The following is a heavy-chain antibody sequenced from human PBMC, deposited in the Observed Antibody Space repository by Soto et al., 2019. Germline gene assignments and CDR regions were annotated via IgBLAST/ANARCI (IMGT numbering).Heavy chain of an antibody. CDR3: ANSRAYCSGGSCYPPGY. CDR1: GVSISSSY. J-gene: IGHJ4*02. V-gene: IGHV4-59*01. D-gene: IGHD2-15*01. Sequence: LSLTCTVSGVSISSSYWSWIRQPPGKGLEGIGYIYYSGSTNYNPSLKSRVTISVDSSKNQFSLKLSSVTAADTAVYYCANSRAYCSGGSCYPPGYWGQGTLVTVSS. CDR2: IYYSGST.